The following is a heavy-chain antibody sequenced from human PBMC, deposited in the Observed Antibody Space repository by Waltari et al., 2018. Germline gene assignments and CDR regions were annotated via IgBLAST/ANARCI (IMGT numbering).Heavy chain of an antibody. CDR3: ARVNRYFDWSRTPTPQFDY. CDR1: GGSISSGTYY. Sequence: LLQESGPGLVKPSETLSLTCTVSGGSISSGTYYWGWIRQPPGKGLEWIGKIYYTGSTYDKPSLQSRVTISLDTSKNQFSLKLKSVTAADTAVYYCARVNRYFDWSRTPTPQFDYWGQGTLVTVSS. CDR2: IYYTGST. D-gene: IGHD3-9*01. V-gene: IGHV4-39*07. J-gene: IGHJ4*02.